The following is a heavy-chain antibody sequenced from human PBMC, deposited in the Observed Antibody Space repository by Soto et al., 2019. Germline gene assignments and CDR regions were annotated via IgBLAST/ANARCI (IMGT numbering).Heavy chain of an antibody. CDR1: GGTFSSYT. CDR3: ARLSMADFWSGYYRGWFDP. CDR2: IIPILGIA. D-gene: IGHD3-3*01. Sequence: SVKVSCKASGGTFSSYTISWVRQAPGQGLEWMGRIIPILGIANYAQKFQGRVTITADKSTSTAYMELSSLRSEDTAVYYCARLSMADFWSGYYRGWFDPWGQGTLVTVSS. V-gene: IGHV1-69*02. J-gene: IGHJ5*02.